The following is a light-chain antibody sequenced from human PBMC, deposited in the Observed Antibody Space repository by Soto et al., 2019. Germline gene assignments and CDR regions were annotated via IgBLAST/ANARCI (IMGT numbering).Light chain of an antibody. V-gene: IGKV3-11*01. CDR1: QSVSSY. Sequence: EIVLTQSPATLSLSPGERATLSCRASQSVSSYLAWYQQKPGQAPRLLIYDASNLDTGVPSRFSGSGSGTDFTLTISGLQPEDFAIYYCQQGSSCPRAFGPGTKVEIK. CDR3: QQGSSCPRA. CDR2: DAS. J-gene: IGKJ3*01.